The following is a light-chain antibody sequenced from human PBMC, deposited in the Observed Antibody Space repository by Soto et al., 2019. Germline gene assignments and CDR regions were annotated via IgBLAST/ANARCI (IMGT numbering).Light chain of an antibody. CDR3: QKYNSAPLT. CDR1: QNINNY. Sequence: DIQMTQSPSTLSASVGDRVPITCRASQNINNYLNWYQQKPGKAPKLMIYAASTLQRGVPSRFSGSGSGTDFTLTISSLQPEDVAAYYCQKYNSAPLTFGGGTKVDIK. J-gene: IGKJ4*01. CDR2: AAS. V-gene: IGKV1-27*01.